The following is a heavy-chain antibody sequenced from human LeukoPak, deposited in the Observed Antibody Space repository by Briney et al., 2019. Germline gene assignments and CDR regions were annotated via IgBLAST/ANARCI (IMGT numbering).Heavy chain of an antibody. CDR1: GFSFSNDW. Sequence: GGSLRLSCAASGFSFSNDWRCWVRQAPGKGLEWVANINQDESKKYYVDSVKGRFTISRDNAKNSLYLQMSSLRAEDTAVYYCARDHAYRTDYWGQGTLVTVSS. D-gene: IGHD2-2*01. CDR2: INQDESKK. J-gene: IGHJ4*02. V-gene: IGHV3-7*01. CDR3: ARDHAYRTDY.